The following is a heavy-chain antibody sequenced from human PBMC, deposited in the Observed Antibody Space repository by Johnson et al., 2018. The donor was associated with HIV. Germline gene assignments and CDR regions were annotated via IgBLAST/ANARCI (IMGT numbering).Heavy chain of an antibody. D-gene: IGHD3-22*01. CDR1: GFTLSSYA. CDR2: SRNKANSYTT. Sequence: VQLVESGGGVVQPGRSLRLSCAASGFTLSSYAINWVRQAPGKGLEWVGRSRNKANSYTTEYAASVKGRFTISRDDSKKSLYLQMNSLKTEDTAVYYCARDSSGYSGFDIWGQGTMVTVSS. J-gene: IGHJ3*02. CDR3: ARDSSGYSGFDI. V-gene: IGHV3-72*01.